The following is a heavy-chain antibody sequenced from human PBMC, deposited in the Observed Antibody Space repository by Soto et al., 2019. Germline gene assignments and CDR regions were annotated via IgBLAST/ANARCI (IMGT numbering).Heavy chain of an antibody. CDR2: IYYSGST. V-gene: IGHV4-39*01. CDR1: GGSISSSSYY. CDR3: ARHEIEGGYCSSTSCSPYYFDY. Sequence: QLQLQESGPGLVKPSETLSLTCTVSGGSISSSSYYWGWIRQPPGKGLEWIGSIYYSGSTYYNPSLQSRVTISVDTSKNQFSLKLSSVTAADTAVYYCARHEIEGGYCSSTSCSPYYFDYWGQGTLVTVSS. D-gene: IGHD2-2*01. J-gene: IGHJ4*02.